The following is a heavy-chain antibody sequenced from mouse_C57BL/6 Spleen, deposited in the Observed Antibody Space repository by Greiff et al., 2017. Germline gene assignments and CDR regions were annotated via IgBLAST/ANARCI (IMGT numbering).Heavy chain of an antibody. CDR1: GFTFSSYA. J-gene: IGHJ4*01. CDR2: ISSGGDYI. Sequence: DVQLVESGAGLVKPGGSLKLSCAASGFTFSSYAMSWVRQTPEKRLEWVAYISSGGDYIYYADTVKGRFTISRDNARNTLYLQMSSLKSEDTAMYYCTRDHWDDAMDYWGQGTSVTVSS. CDR3: TRDHWDDAMDY. V-gene: IGHV5-9-1*02. D-gene: IGHD4-1*01.